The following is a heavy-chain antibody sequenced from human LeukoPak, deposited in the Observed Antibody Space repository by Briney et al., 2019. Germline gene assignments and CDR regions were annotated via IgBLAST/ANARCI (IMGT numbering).Heavy chain of an antibody. J-gene: IGHJ6*03. CDR3: AREEVSLVATITGYYYYYYMDV. Sequence: GGSLRLSCVASGFTFSDHDMHWVRQGTGKGLEWVSVIYSGGSTYYADSVKGRFTISRDNSKNTLYLQMNSLRAEDTAVYYCAREEVSLVATITGYYYYYYMDVWGKGTTVTVSS. CDR1: GFTFSDHD. V-gene: IGHV3-53*01. D-gene: IGHD5-12*01. CDR2: IYSGGST.